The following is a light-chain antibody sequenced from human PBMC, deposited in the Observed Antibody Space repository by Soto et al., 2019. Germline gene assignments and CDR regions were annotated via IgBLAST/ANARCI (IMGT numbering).Light chain of an antibody. CDR2: GVS. Sequence: QSALTQPASVSGSPGQSITISCTGTSTDVGDYNYVSWYQQHPGRAPKLMIYGVSDRPSGISDRFSGSKSGNTASLTISGLQAEDEADYYCSSYSRSSTYVIFGGGTKLTVL. V-gene: IGLV2-14*03. CDR3: SSYSRSSTYVI. J-gene: IGLJ2*01. CDR1: STDVGDYNY.